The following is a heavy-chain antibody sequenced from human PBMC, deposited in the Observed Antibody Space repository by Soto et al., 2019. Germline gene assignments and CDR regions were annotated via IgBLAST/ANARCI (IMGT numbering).Heavy chain of an antibody. Sequence: GGSLRLSCAASGFTFIRYAMSWVRQAPGKGLEWVSAISGSGGSTYYADSVKGRFTISRDNSKNTLYLQMNSLRAEDTAVYYCAKDWNSVGLFDPWGQGTLVTVSS. V-gene: IGHV3-23*01. D-gene: IGHD1-1*01. CDR3: AKDWNSVGLFDP. J-gene: IGHJ5*02. CDR1: GFTFIRYA. CDR2: ISGSGGST.